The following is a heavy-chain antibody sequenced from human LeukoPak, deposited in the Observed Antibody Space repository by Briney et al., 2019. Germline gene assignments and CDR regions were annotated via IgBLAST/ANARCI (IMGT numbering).Heavy chain of an antibody. V-gene: IGHV3-66*01. J-gene: IGHJ4*02. CDR1: GFTVSNNY. Sequence: QPGGSLRLSCAASGFTVSNNYMGWVRQAPGKGLEWVSIIYSGGSTYYADSVKGRFTISRDIFKNTLHLQMNSLRAEDTAVYYCARGFQYGSGSYPYSLWGQGTLVTVSS. CDR2: IYSGGST. CDR3: ARGFQYGSGSYPYSL. D-gene: IGHD3-10*01.